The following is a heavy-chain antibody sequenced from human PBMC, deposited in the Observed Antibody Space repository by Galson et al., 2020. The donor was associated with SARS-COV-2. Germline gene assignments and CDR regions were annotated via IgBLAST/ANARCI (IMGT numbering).Heavy chain of an antibody. CDR3: AKDPLCRSGGDCGYFDY. D-gene: IGHD2-21*01. CDR1: GFTFSSYA. CDR2: ISGSGGST. V-gene: IGHV3-23*01. Sequence: GGSLRLSCAASGFTFSSYAMSWVRQAPGKGLEWVSAISGSGGSTYYADSVKGRFTISRDNSKNTLYLQMNSLRAEDTAVYYCAKDPLCRSGGDCGYFDYWGQGTLVTVSS. J-gene: IGHJ4*02.